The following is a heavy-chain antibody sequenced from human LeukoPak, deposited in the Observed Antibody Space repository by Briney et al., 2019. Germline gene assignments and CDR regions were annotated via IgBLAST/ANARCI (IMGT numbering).Heavy chain of an antibody. CDR1: GGTFSSYA. J-gene: IGHJ6*03. CDR3: ARDRELPNRRRAGYYMDV. D-gene: IGHD1-26*01. Sequence: ASVKVSCKASGGTFSSYAISWVRQAPGQGLEWMGGIIPIFGTANYAQKFQGRVTITADESTSTAYMELSSLRSEDTAVYYCARDRELPNRRRAGYYMDVWGKGTTVTISS. CDR2: IIPIFGTA. V-gene: IGHV1-69*01.